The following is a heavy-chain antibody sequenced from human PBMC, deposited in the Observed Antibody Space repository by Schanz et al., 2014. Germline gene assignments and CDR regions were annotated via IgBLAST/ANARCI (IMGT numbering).Heavy chain of an antibody. CDR3: ARAAYSHGLDV. CDR2: IKNTFNSYTT. D-gene: IGHD3-16*01. J-gene: IGHJ6*02. V-gene: IGHV3-72*01. CDR1: GFTFSSYW. Sequence: EVQLVESGGGLVQPGGSLRLSCAASGFTFSSYWMHWVRQAPGKGLVWVARIKNTFNSYTTEYAASVKGRFSISRDDSKSSLYLQMNSLKTEDTAVYFCARAAYSHGLDVWGRGTTVTVSS.